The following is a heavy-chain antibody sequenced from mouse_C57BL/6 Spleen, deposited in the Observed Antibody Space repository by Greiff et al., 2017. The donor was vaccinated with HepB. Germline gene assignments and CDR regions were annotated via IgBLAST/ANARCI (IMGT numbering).Heavy chain of an antibody. Sequence: EVKLMESGGGLVQPGGSLSLSCAASGFTFTDYYMSWVRQPPGKALEWLGFIRNKANGYTTEYSASVKGRFTISRDNSQNILYLQMNALRAEDSATYYCARYLTTTVVATDYFDYWGQGTTLTVSS. J-gene: IGHJ2*01. CDR2: IRNKANGYTT. D-gene: IGHD1-1*01. CDR3: ARYLTTTVVATDYFDY. CDR1: GFTFTDYY. V-gene: IGHV7-3*01.